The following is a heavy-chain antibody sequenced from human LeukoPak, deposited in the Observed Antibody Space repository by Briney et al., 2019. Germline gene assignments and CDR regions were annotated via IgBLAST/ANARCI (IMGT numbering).Heavy chain of an antibody. CDR1: GFTFSSYA. Sequence: PGGSLRLSCAASGFTFSSYAMNWVRQAPGKGLEWVSYITNNGTTIYYADSVKGRFTISRDNAENSLYLQMSSLRAEDTAVYYCAREGSGRDPDYWGQGTLVTVSS. D-gene: IGHD2-15*01. CDR3: AREGSGRDPDY. J-gene: IGHJ4*02. CDR2: ITNNGTTI. V-gene: IGHV3-48*03.